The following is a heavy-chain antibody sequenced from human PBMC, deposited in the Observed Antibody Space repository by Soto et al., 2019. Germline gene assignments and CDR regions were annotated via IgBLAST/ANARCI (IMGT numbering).Heavy chain of an antibody. J-gene: IGHJ6*02. Sequence: ASVKVSCKASGYTFTGYYMHWVRQAPGQGLEWMGWINPNSGGTNYAQKFQGWVTMTRDTSISTAYMELSRLRSDDTAVCYCARDYHPTYSSSWYYYYGMDVWGQGTTVTVSS. CDR1: GYTFTGYY. V-gene: IGHV1-2*04. D-gene: IGHD6-13*01. CDR3: ARDYHPTYSSSWYYYYGMDV. CDR2: INPNSGGT.